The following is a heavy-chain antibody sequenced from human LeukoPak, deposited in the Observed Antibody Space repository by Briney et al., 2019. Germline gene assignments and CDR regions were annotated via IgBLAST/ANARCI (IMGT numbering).Heavy chain of an antibody. V-gene: IGHV3-30*18. CDR2: ISYDGSNK. CDR3: AKGYSSSSGENHLDY. CDR1: GFTFSSYG. D-gene: IGHD6-6*01. Sequence: GRSLGLSCAASGFTFSSYGMHWVRQAPGKGLEWVAVISYDGSNKYYADSVKGRFTISRDNSKNTLYLQMNSLRAEDTAVYYCAKGYSSSSGENHLDYWGQGTLVTVSS. J-gene: IGHJ4*02.